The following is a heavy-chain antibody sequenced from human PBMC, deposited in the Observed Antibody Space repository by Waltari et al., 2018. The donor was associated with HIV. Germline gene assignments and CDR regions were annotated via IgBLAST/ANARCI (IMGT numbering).Heavy chain of an antibody. CDR2: ISGSGDTV. V-gene: IGHV3-11*01. D-gene: IGHD1-1*01. Sequence: QVHLVESGGGLVKPGGSLRLSCAASGFTFSAPSMSWFRLAPGKGLEWISYISGSGDTVNYTDSVKGRFTFSRDNAKNSLYLQMNSLRAEDAAVYYCARGNNWNDSPYYYYGMDVWGQGTTVTVSS. CDR3: ARGNNWNDSPYYYYGMDV. J-gene: IGHJ6*02. CDR1: GFTFSAPS.